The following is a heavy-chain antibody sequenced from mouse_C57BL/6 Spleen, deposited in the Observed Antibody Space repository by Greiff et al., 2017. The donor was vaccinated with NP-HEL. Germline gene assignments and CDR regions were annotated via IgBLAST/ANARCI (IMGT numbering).Heavy chain of an antibody. CDR3: ARHEDYYGSSYTYWYFDV. Sequence: QVQLQQSGAELVKPGASVKLSCKASGYTFTEYPIHWVKQRSGQGLEWIGWFYPGSGSIKYNEKFKDKATLTADKSSSTVYMELSRLTSEDSAVYFCARHEDYYGSSYTYWYFDVWGTGTTVTVSS. J-gene: IGHJ1*03. V-gene: IGHV1-62-2*01. D-gene: IGHD1-1*01. CDR1: GYTFTEYP. CDR2: FYPGSGSI.